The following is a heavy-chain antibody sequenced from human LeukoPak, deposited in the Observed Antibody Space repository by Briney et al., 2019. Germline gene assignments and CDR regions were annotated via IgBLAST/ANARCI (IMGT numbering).Heavy chain of an antibody. CDR1: GGSISGYY. V-gene: IGHV4-34*01. J-gene: IGHJ3*02. CDR3: ARYAFDI. Sequence: SETLSLTCTVSGGSISGYYWSWIRQPPGKGLEWIGEINHSGSTNYNPSLKSRVTISVDTSKNQFSLKLSSVTAADTAVYYCARYAFDIWGQGTMVTVSS. CDR2: INHSGST.